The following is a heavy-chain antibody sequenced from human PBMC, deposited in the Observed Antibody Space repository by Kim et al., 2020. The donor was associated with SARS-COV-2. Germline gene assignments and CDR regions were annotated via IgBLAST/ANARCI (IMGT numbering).Heavy chain of an antibody. J-gene: IGHJ4*02. CDR3: ARDLGSSSWPRVFDY. Sequence: RCKDRVPIPRDTSTSTVYMELSSLRSEDTAVYYCARDLGSSSWPRVFDYWGQGTLVTVSS. D-gene: IGHD6-13*01. V-gene: IGHV1-46*03.